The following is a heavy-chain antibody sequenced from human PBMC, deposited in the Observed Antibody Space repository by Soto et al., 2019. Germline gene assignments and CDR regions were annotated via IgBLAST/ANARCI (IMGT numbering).Heavy chain of an antibody. CDR1: GYSFTSYG. D-gene: IGHD2-2*01. CDR3: ARDPIVVVPAAISAYFDY. V-gene: IGHV1-18*01. Sequence: ASVKVTCKASGYSFTSYGISWVRQATGQGLEWMGWISAYNGNTNYAQKLQGRVTMTTDTSTSTAYMELRSLRSDDTAVYYYARDPIVVVPAAISAYFDYWGQGTLVTVSS. CDR2: ISAYNGNT. J-gene: IGHJ4*02.